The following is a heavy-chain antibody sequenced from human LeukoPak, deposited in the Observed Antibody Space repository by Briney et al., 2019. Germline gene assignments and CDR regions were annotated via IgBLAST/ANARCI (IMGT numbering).Heavy chain of an antibody. Sequence: GGFLRLSCAASGFTFSSYAMSWVRQAPGKGLEWVSAISGSGGSTYYADSVKGRFTISRDNSKNTLYLQMNSLRAEDTAVYYCAKGPSQYYDFWSGYYDYWGQGTLVTVSS. V-gene: IGHV3-23*01. CDR1: GFTFSSYA. J-gene: IGHJ4*02. D-gene: IGHD3-3*01. CDR3: AKGPSQYYDFWSGYYDY. CDR2: ISGSGGST.